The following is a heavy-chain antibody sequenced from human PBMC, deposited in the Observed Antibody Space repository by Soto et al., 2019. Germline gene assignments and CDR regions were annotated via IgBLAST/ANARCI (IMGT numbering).Heavy chain of an antibody. V-gene: IGHV3-21*01. Sequence: EVQLVESGGGLVKPGGSLRLSCAASGFTFSSYSMNWVRQAPGKGLEWVSSISSSSSYIYYADSVKGRFTISRDNAKNSQYLQPNSLGAEDTAVYDCARDGFYIAYRPGGFGDYWGQGTLITVSS. D-gene: IGHD6-6*01. CDR3: ARDGFYIAYRPGGFGDY. CDR1: GFTFSSYS. CDR2: ISSSSSYI. J-gene: IGHJ4*02.